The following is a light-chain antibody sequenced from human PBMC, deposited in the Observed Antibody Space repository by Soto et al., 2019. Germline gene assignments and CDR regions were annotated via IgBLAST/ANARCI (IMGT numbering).Light chain of an antibody. CDR1: SSSIGAGYD. J-gene: IGLJ2*01. V-gene: IGLV1-40*01. Sequence: QAVVTQPPSVSGAPGQRVTISCTGSSSSIGAGYDVHWYQQLPGTAPKLLIYGNSNRPSGVPDRFSGSKSGTSASLAITGLQAEDEADYYCQSYDSSLSGVVFGGGTKVTVL. CDR2: GNS. CDR3: QSYDSSLSGVV.